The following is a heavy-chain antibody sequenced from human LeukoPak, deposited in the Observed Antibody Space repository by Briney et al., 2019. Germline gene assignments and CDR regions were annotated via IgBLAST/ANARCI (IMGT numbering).Heavy chain of an antibody. CDR2: IKSKTDGGTT. V-gene: IGHV3-15*01. Sequence: GGSLRLSCAASGFTFSDAWMSWVRQAPGKGLEWGGRIKSKTDGGTTDYAAPVKGRFTISRDDSKNTLYLQMNSLKTEDTAVYYCTTRGIVGYSDYWGQGTLVTVSS. D-gene: IGHD3-16*01. J-gene: IGHJ4*02. CDR1: GFTFSDAW. CDR3: TTRGIVGYSDY.